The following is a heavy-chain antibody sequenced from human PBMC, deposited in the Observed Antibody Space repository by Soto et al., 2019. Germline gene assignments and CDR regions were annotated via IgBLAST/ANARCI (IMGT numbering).Heavy chain of an antibody. Sequence: QVQLVESGGGVVQPGGSLRLSCAASGFSFSNFPMHWFRQAPGKGLEWVAVMSFDGITTYYADSVKGRFTVSRDNSQKTLELRVDRLEDEETAVYFWAGGGPYGFRSSWDFDFWGQGTLVTVSS. D-gene: IGHD3-3*01. CDR3: AGGGPYGFRSSWDFDF. J-gene: IGHJ4*02. CDR2: MSFDGITT. V-gene: IGHV3-30-3*01. CDR1: GFSFSNFP.